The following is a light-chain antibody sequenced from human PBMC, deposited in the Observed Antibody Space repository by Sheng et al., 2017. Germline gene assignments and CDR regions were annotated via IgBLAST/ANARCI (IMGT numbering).Light chain of an antibody. V-gene: IGKV1-13*02. CDR3: QQYNSNSLT. J-gene: IGKJ4*01. Sequence: AIQLTQSPSSLSASVGDRVTITCRASQGIASALVWYQHNPGKAPKLLIYDASSLESGVSSRFSGSGSGTDFSLTISSLQPDDFATYYCQQYNSNSLTFGGGTKVEIK. CDR1: QGIASA. CDR2: DAS.